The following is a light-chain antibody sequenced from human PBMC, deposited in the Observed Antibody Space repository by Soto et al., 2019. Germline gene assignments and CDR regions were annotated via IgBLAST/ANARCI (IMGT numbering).Light chain of an antibody. J-gene: IGKJ1*01. CDR2: AAS. CDR1: QGVSGY. V-gene: IGKV1D-16*01. CDR3: QHYNSYSEA. Sequence: DIQMTQSPSSVSASVGDRVTISCRASQGVSGYLAWYQQKPGKAPKLLIYAASTLQSGVPARFSGSGSGTDFTLTISNLQPDDFATYYCQHYNSYSEAFGQGTKVELK.